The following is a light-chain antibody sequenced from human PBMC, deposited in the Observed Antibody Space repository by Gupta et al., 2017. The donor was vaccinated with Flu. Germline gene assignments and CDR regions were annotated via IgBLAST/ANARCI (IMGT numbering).Light chain of an antibody. CDR1: SGSVSTSHY. J-gene: IGLJ3*02. CDR3: VLYMGSGIWV. Sequence: QPVVTQEPSFSVSPGGTVTLTCGLTSGSVSTSHYPGWYQQTPGQAPRTLIYSTNTRSPGVPARFSGSIRGNKAALTITGAQTDDQSHYYCVLYMGSGIWVFGGGTKVTVL. CDR2: STN. V-gene: IGLV8-61*01.